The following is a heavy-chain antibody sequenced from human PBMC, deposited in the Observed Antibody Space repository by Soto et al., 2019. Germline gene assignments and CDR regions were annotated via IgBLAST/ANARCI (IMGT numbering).Heavy chain of an antibody. Sequence: EVQLLESGGDLAQPGGSLRLSCVASGFSFGSYAMNWVRQAPGKGLECVSAISGSGGSTYYADSVKGRFTISRDNSKNTLYLQMNSLRAEDTAVYFCAKDLQIGVGATPWFDPWGQGTLVTVSS. CDR1: GFSFGSYA. CDR3: AKDLQIGVGATPWFDP. CDR2: ISGSGGST. J-gene: IGHJ5*02. D-gene: IGHD1-26*01. V-gene: IGHV3-23*01.